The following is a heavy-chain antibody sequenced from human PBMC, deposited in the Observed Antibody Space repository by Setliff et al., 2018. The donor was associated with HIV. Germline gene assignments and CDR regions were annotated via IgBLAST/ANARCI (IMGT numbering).Heavy chain of an antibody. CDR3: VRDTFDGRSYYGWDV. D-gene: IGHD3-9*01. CDR2: ISASGTDT. CDR1: GFRVTDTY. V-gene: IGHV3-11*06. Sequence: GGSLRLSCEASGFRVTDTYMAWVRHAAGKGLEWVSAISASGTDTFYTDSVKGRFTISRDNAKNTLYLQMNSLRTEDTAVYYCVRDTFDGRSYYGWDVWGQGTTVTVSS. J-gene: IGHJ6*02.